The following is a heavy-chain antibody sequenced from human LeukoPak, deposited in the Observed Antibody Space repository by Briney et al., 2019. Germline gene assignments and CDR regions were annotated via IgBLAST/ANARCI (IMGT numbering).Heavy chain of an antibody. CDR3: AKGRLVDDAFDI. J-gene: IGHJ3*02. CDR2: ISWNSGSI. Sequence: GGSLRLSCAASGFTFSSYAMSWVRQAPGKGLEWVSGISWNSGSIGYADSVKGRFTISRDNAKNSLYLQMNSLRAEDTALYYCAKGRLVDDAFDIWGQGTMVTVSS. D-gene: IGHD1-26*01. V-gene: IGHV3-9*01. CDR1: GFTFSSYA.